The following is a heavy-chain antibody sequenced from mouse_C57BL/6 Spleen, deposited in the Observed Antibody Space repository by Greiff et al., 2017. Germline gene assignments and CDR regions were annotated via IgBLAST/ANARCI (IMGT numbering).Heavy chain of an antibody. V-gene: IGHV1-85*01. CDR2: IYPRDGST. J-gene: IGHJ3*01. CDR3: ARPGQLRPSWFAY. CDR1: GYTFTSYW. Sequence: QVQLQQSGAELAKPGASVKLSCKASGYTFTSYWMHWVKQRPGQGLEWIGWIYPRDGSTKYNEKFKGKATLTVDTSSSTAYMELHSLTSEDSAVYFCARPGQLRPSWFAYWGQGTLVTVSA. D-gene: IGHD3-2*02.